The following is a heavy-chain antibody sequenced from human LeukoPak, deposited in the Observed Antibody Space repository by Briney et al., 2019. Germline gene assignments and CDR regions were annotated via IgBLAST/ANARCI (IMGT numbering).Heavy chain of an antibody. Sequence: ESGPTLVNPTQTLTLTCTFSGFSLSTSGVGVGWIRQPPGKALEWLALIYWNDDKRYSPSLKSRLTITKDTSKNQVVLTMTNMDPVDTATYFCAHRPGRGFLTGYLNFDYWGQGTLVTVSS. CDR1: GFSLSTSGVG. CDR2: IYWNDDK. D-gene: IGHD3-9*01. J-gene: IGHJ4*02. CDR3: AHRPGRGFLTGYLNFDY. V-gene: IGHV2-5*01.